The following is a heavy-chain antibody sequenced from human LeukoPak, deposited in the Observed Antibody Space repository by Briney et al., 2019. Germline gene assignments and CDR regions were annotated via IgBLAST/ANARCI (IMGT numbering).Heavy chain of an antibody. Sequence: SLRLSCAASGFTFSSYAMSWVRQAPGKGLEWVSGISWNSGHKGYADSVKGRFTISRDNAKNSLYLRMNSLRAEDTALYYCAKDRRPTVSGGYFDLWGRGTLVIVSS. J-gene: IGHJ2*01. D-gene: IGHD3-10*01. CDR3: AKDRRPTVSGGYFDL. CDR1: GFTFSSYA. V-gene: IGHV3-9*01. CDR2: ISWNSGHK.